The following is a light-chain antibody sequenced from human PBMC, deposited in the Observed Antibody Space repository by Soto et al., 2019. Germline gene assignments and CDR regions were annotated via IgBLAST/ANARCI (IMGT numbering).Light chain of an antibody. CDR1: QSVSSY. CDR2: DAS. V-gene: IGKV3-11*01. CDR3: QHRSNWP. J-gene: IGKJ4*01. Sequence: EIVLTQSPATLSLSPGERATLSCRASQSVSSYLAWYQQKPGQAPRLLIYDASNRATGIPARFSGSGSGTAVTLTISSLDPEDFAVYYCQHRSNWPFGGRTKVEIK.